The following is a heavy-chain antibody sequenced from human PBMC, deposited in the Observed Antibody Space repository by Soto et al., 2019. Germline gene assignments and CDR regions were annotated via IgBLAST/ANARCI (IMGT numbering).Heavy chain of an antibody. Sequence: GGSLRLSCSASGFTFPDHAVSWFRQAPGKGPEWVSLISGTTYGGTAEYAASVRGRFIVSREDSKRIVYLQMNSLKTEDTAVYYCSGHGGFSAPWGPGTLVTVSS. CDR2: ISGTTYGGTA. CDR1: GFTFPDHA. J-gene: IGHJ4*02. V-gene: IGHV3-49*03. CDR3: SGHGGFSAP. D-gene: IGHD3-16*01.